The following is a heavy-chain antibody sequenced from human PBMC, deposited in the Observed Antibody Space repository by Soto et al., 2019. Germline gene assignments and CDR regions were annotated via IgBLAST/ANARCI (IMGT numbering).Heavy chain of an antibody. D-gene: IGHD6-13*01. CDR2: IIPIFGTA. J-gene: IGHJ3*02. CDR3: ARDGAAAGIGPNAFDI. Sequence: ASVKVSCKASGGTFSSYAISWVRQAPGQGLEWMGGIIPIFGTANYAQKFQGRVTITADESTSTAYXELSSLRSEDTAVYYCARDGAAAGIGPNAFDIWGQGTMVTVSS. CDR1: GGTFSSYA. V-gene: IGHV1-69*13.